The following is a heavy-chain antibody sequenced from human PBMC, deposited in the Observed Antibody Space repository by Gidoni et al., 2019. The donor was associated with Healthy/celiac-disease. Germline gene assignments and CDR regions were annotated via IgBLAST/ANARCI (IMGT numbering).Heavy chain of an antibody. CDR1: GGSFSGYY. CDR2: INHGGST. CDR3: ARRPEYPSAFDI. V-gene: IGHV4-34*01. J-gene: IGHJ3*02. Sequence: QVQLQQWGAGLLKPSETLSLTCAVYGGSFSGYYWSCIRQPPGEGLEWIGEINHGGSTNYNPSLKSRVTISVDTSKNQFSLKLSSVTAADTAVYYCARRPEYPSAFDIWGQGTMVTVSS. D-gene: IGHD6-6*01.